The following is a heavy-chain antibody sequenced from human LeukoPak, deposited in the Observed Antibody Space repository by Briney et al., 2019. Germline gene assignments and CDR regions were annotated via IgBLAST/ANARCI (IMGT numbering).Heavy chain of an antibody. CDR1: GVPITDYY. D-gene: IGHD1-14*01. CDR2: MYYSGDS. CDR3: ARELPSTGNWFDP. J-gene: IGHJ5*02. V-gene: IGHV4-59*01. Sequence: SETLSLTCNISGVPITDYYWSWIRLAPRRGLERIGYMYYSGDSNSNPSLEGRVTMSADTSTNQFSLRLTSVTAADTAIYYCARELPSTGNWFDPWGQGILVTVSS.